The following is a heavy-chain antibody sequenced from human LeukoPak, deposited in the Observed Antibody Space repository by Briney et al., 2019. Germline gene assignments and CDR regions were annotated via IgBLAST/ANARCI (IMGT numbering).Heavy chain of an antibody. CDR3: ARVRGSSGWYPRGDFDY. CDR2: IYYSGST. J-gene: IGHJ4*02. V-gene: IGHV4-59*01. Sequence: SETLSLTCAVYGGSFSGYYWSWIRQPPGKGLEWIGYIYYSGSTNYNPSLKSRVTISVDTSKNQFSLKLSSVTAADTAVYYCARVRGSSGWYPRGDFDYWGQGTLVTVSS. D-gene: IGHD6-19*01. CDR1: GGSFSGYY.